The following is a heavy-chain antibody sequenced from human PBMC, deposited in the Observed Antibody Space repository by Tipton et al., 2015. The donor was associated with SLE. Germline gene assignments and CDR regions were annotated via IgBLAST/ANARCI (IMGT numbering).Heavy chain of an antibody. D-gene: IGHD4-17*01. J-gene: IGHJ4*02. V-gene: IGHV4-39*01. CDR2: IYYSGST. CDR3: ARHDYGDYGYFDY. CDR1: GGSISSSSYY. Sequence: LRLSCTVSGGSISSSSYYWGWIRQPPGKGLEWIGSIYYSGSTYYNPSLKSRATISVDTSKNLFSLKLSSVTAADTAVYYCARHDYGDYGYFDYWGQGTLVTVSS.